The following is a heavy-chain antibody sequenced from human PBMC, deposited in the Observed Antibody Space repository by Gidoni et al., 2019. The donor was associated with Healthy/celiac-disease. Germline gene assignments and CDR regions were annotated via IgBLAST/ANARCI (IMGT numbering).Heavy chain of an antibody. CDR3: AKWPVSEGYFDY. V-gene: IGHV3-23*01. J-gene: IGHJ4*02. D-gene: IGHD3-16*02. CDR2: ISGSGGST. CDR1: GFTFSSYA. Sequence: EVQLLESGGGLVQPGGSLRLSCADSGFTFSSYAMSWVRQAPGKGLEWVSAISGSGGSTYYADSVKGRFTISRDNSKNTLYLQMNSLRAEDTAVYYCAKWPVSEGYFDYWGQGTLVTVSS.